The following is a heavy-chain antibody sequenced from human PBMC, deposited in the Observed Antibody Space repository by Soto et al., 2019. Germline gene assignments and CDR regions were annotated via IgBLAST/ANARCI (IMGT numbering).Heavy chain of an antibody. V-gene: IGHV2-5*02. J-gene: IGHJ4*02. CDR2: IYWDDDT. CDR3: AHRPGFSMAFDY. CDR1: GFSLSTYGVG. D-gene: IGHD3-10*01. Sequence: QITLKESGPTLVKPTQTLTLTCNFSGFSLSTYGVGVGWIRQPPEKALEWLALIYWDDDTRFSPSLNSRLAITKDTSKSQVVLTMTHMDPVDTATYYCAHRPGFSMAFDYWGPGSLVTVSS.